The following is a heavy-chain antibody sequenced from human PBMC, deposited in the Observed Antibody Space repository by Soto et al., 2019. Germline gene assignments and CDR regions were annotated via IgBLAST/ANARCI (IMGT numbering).Heavy chain of an antibody. Sequence: QVQLVESGGDVVQPGRSLRLSCEASGFIFNNYGMHWVRQAPGKGLEWVAHISYDGSNEHYVDSVKGRFTISGDNSKNXXYLQMNSLRAEDTAVYYCAKDTYYRDSSGYYVFDYWGQGTLVTVSS. CDR2: ISYDGSNE. CDR1: GFIFNNYG. CDR3: AKDTYYRDSSGYYVFDY. V-gene: IGHV3-30*18. D-gene: IGHD3-22*01. J-gene: IGHJ4*02.